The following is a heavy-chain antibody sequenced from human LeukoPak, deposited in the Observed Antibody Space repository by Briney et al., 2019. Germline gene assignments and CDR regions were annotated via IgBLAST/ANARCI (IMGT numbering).Heavy chain of an antibody. CDR1: GCSLSSHY. CDR3: AAGRTTVSDIWFVP. J-gene: IGHJ5*02. V-gene: IGHV4-4*07. D-gene: IGHD4-11*01. CDR2: IYTSGST. Sequence: PSETLSLTCTVSGCSLSSHYWSWIRQPAGKGLEWIGRIYTSGSTNYIPSLKSRVTMSVDTSKNQFSLKLNSVTAAHTAVYYCAAGRTTVSDIWFVPWGEGTLVTVS.